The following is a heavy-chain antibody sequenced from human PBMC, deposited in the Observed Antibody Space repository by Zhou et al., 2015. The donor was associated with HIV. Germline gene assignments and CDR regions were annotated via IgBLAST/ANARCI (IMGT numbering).Heavy chain of an antibody. Sequence: LMQSGTEVTKPGSSVKVSCKASGGTFSGSDISWVRQAPGQGLEWMGGITPILGTAKYAQTFQGRVTMTADRSTSTAYMDLHSLRSEDTAVYYCARDRGGATRPGWRYFDLWGRGTLVTVSS. J-gene: IGHJ2*01. CDR2: ITPILGTA. D-gene: IGHD6-6*01. CDR3: ARDRGGATRPGWRYFDL. V-gene: IGHV1-69*06. CDR1: GGTFSGSD.